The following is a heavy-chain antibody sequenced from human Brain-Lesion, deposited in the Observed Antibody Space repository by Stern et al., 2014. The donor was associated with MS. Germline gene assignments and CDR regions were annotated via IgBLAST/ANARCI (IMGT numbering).Heavy chain of an antibody. CDR2: IKQDGNEK. Sequence: VQLVESGGGLVQPGGSLTISCTAAGFTFGNYWMTWVRQAPGKGLEWGDNIKQDGNEKNDEDSVKGGLTISRENARNSLYLQMNSLRVEDTALYYCARVYNTIYGIVTQRGSGMDVWGQGTTVIVSS. V-gene: IGHV3-7*01. J-gene: IGHJ6*02. CDR1: GFTFGNYW. CDR3: ARVYNTIYGIVTQRGSGMDV. D-gene: IGHD3-3*01.